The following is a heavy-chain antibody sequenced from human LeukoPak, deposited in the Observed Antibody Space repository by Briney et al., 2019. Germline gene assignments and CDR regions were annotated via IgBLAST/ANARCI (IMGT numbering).Heavy chain of an antibody. CDR3: ARSLYDSWTGYHHGSDI. CDR1: GFTFSNYW. Sequence: GGSLRLSCAASGFTFSNYWMTWVRQAPGKGLEWVANIKQDGSEKYYVDSVKGRFTISRDNAKISLFLEMKSLRAEDTAVYYCARSLYDSWTGYHHGSDIWGQGTMVTVSS. D-gene: IGHD3-3*01. J-gene: IGHJ3*02. V-gene: IGHV3-7*01. CDR2: IKQDGSEK.